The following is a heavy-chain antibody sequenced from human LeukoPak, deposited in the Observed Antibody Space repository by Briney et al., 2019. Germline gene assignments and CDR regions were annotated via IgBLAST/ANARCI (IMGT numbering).Heavy chain of an antibody. CDR2: ISSSGTYI. J-gene: IGHJ4*02. Sequence: GGSLRLSCAGSGFTFSSYDMNWVRQAPGKGLEWVSYISSSGTYIYYADSVKGRFTISRENAENSLYLQMNSLRVEDTAVYYCAKLAKYFYGSETYYFFEHWGQGTPVTASS. CDR1: GFTFSSYD. V-gene: IGHV3-21*01. CDR3: AKLAKYFYGSETYYFFEH. D-gene: IGHD3-10*01.